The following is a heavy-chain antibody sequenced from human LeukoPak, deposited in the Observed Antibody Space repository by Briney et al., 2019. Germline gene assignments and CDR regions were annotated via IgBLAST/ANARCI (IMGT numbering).Heavy chain of an antibody. CDR2: VSSDGSKK. J-gene: IGHJ4*02. V-gene: IGHV3-30*04. D-gene: IGHD3-22*01. CDR3: ARDTEEDYYDSSGYYATTGLDY. CDR1: GFTFSNFA. Sequence: GGSLRLSCAASGFTFSNFAIHWVRQAPDKGLEWVAVVSSDGSKKYYADSVKGRFIISRDNSKNTLSLQMNSLRTDDTAVYYCARDTEEDYYDSSGYYATTGLDYWGQGTLVTVSS.